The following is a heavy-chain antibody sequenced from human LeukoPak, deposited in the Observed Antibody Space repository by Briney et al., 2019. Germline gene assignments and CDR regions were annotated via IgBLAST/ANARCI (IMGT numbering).Heavy chain of an antibody. V-gene: IGHV3-7*03. CDR3: VRNLAVAGTCFDS. CDR1: GFTFRNYW. J-gene: IGHJ4*02. D-gene: IGHD6-19*01. CDR2: IKQDGSDR. Sequence: PGGSLRLSCAASGFTFRNYWMSWVRQAPGTGLEWVANIKQDGSDRSYVTSVRGRFTISRDNAESSLYLQMNSLRAEDTALYYCVRNLAVAGTCFDSWGQGTLVTVSS.